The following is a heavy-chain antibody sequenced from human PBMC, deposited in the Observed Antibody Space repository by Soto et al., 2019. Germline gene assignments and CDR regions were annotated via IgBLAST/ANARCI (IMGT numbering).Heavy chain of an antibody. Sequence: PSETVSLTCAVHGGSFSGYYWSWIRQPPGKGLEWIGEINHSGSTNYNPSLKSRVTISVDTSKNQFSLKLSSVTAADTAVYYCARGGSGWYFYYYYGMDVWGQGTTVTVSS. D-gene: IGHD6-19*01. CDR2: INHSGST. CDR1: GGSFSGYY. J-gene: IGHJ6*02. CDR3: ARGGSGWYFYYYYGMDV. V-gene: IGHV4-34*01.